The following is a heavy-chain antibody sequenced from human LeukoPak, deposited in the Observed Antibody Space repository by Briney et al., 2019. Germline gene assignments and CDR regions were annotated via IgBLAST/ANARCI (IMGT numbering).Heavy chain of an antibody. V-gene: IGHV3-7*01. CDR3: VRDDYDFWSGYQRYFEF. J-gene: IGHJ4*02. CDR1: GFTFSDYW. CDR2: INQDGSEK. D-gene: IGHD3-3*01. Sequence: GGSLRLSCAVSGFTFSDYWMTWVCQAPGKGLEWVANINQDGSEKYYVDSVEGRFTISRDSVKNSLYLQMTSVRADDTAMYYCVRDDYDFWSGYQRYFEFWGQGTLVTVSS.